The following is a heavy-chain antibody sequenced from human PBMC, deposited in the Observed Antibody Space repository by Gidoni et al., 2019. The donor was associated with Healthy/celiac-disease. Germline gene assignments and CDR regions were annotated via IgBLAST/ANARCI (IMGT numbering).Heavy chain of an antibody. J-gene: IGHJ6*02. CDR2: ISGSGGST. V-gene: IGHV3-23*01. CDR3: AKAPYYDFWSGYSSGYYYGMDV. CDR1: GFNLSSYA. D-gene: IGHD3-3*01. Sequence: EVQLLEAGGGLVQPGGSMRLSCAASGFNLSSYAMSWVRQAPGKGLDWGSAISGSGGSTSYADSVKGRFTISRDNSKNTLYLQMNSLRAEDTAVYYCAKAPYYDFWSGYSSGYYYGMDVWGQGTTVTVSS.